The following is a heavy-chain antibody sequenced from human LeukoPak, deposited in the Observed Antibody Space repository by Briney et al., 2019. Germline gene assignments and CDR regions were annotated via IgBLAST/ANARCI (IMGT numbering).Heavy chain of an antibody. CDR2: INHSRST. CDR1: GGSFSGYY. CDR3: ARADSGYDQYYFDY. D-gene: IGHD5-12*01. J-gene: IGHJ4*02. V-gene: IGHV4-34*01. Sequence: SETLSLTCAVYGGSFSGYYWSWIRQPPGKGLEWIGEINHSRSTNYNPSLKSRVTISVDTSKNQFSLKLSSVTAADTAVYYCARADSGYDQYYFDYWGQGTLVTVSS.